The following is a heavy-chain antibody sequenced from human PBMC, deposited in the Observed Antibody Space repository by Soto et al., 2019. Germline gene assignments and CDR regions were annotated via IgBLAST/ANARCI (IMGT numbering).Heavy chain of an antibody. V-gene: IGHV3-74*01. J-gene: IGHJ6*02. CDR3: ARESGMNGMDV. CDR2: INSDGSVT. CDR1: EFTFSSYW. Sequence: GGSLRLSCAASEFTFSSYWMHWVRQPPGTGLVWVSRINSDGSVTNYADSVKGRFTISRDNAKNTVYLQMNSLRAEDTAVYYCARESGMNGMDVWAQGTTVTSP.